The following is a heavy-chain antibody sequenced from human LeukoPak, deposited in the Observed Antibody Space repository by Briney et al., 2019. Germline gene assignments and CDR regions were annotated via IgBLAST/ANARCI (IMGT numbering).Heavy chain of an antibody. V-gene: IGHV3-23*01. D-gene: IGHD2-15*01. Sequence: GESLKISCAASGFMFSGYAMNWVRRAPGKGLEWVSTISLSGFRTYYADSVEGRFTISRDNSKNTVYLQMSGLRAEDTAVYYCARVTEYCSGGSCYTGDHWGQGTLVTVSS. CDR1: GFMFSGYA. CDR3: ARVTEYCSGGSCYTGDH. CDR2: ISLSGFRT. J-gene: IGHJ4*02.